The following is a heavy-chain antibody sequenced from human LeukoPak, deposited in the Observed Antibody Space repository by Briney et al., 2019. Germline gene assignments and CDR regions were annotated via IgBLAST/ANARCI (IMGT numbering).Heavy chain of an antibody. Sequence: SETLSLTCTVSGASIGSYYCSWIRQPPGKGLEWLGYIFYSGSTNYNPSLKSRVTISVETSKNQFSLKLTSVTAADTAVYYCARELTNRITVAGRYYFDLWGRGTPVTVSS. V-gene: IGHV4-59*01. CDR2: IFYSGST. J-gene: IGHJ2*01. CDR3: ARELTNRITVAGRYYFDL. D-gene: IGHD6-19*01. CDR1: GASIGSYY.